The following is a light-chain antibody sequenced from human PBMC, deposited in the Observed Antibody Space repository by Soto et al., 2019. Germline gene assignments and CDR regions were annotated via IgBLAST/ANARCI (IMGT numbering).Light chain of an antibody. J-gene: IGKJ4*01. CDR2: GAS. CDR1: QSVSSS. V-gene: IGKV3-15*01. CDR3: QQYNNWPPLT. Sequence: EIVMTQSPATLSVSPGETATLSCRASQSVSSSLAWYQQTPGRAPRLLIYGASTRATGIPTRFSSSGSGTEFTLTISSLQSEDFAVYYCQQYNNWPPLTFGGGTKVDIK.